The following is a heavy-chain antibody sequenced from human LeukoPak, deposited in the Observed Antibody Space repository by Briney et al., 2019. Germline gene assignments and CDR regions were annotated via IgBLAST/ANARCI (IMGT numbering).Heavy chain of an antibody. J-gene: IGHJ4*02. D-gene: IGHD1-1*01. Sequence: GGSLRLSCAASGLTLNNYAMSGVRQAPGKGLEWVSGIRAGAGSPYYEDSVEGRFTISRDNSKNTLYLQMNSLRDEDTAIYYCARVTWVDNSVGHYWGQGTLVTVSS. CDR3: ARVTWVDNSVGHY. CDR1: GLTLNNYA. V-gene: IGHV3-23*01. CDR2: IRAGAGSP.